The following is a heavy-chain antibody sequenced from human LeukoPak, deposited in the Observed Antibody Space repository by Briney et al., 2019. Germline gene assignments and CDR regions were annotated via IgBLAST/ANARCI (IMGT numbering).Heavy chain of an antibody. V-gene: IGHV1-69*13. CDR2: IIPIFGTA. Sequence: SSVKVSCKASVGTFSSYAISWVRQAPGQGLECMGGIIPIFGTANYAQKFQGRVTITADESTSTAYMELSTLRSEDTPVYYCARSPTPLDAFAIWGQGTMVTVSS. CDR3: ARSPTPLDAFAI. J-gene: IGHJ3*02. CDR1: VGTFSSYA.